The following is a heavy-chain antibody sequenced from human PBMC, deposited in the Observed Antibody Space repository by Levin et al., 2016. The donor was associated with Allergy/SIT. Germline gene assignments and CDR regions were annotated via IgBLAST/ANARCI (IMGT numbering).Heavy chain of an antibody. Sequence: ASVKVSCKASGYPFSGYGIAWVRQAPGQGLEWMGWISGYNGKTNFAQKFQGRVTMTTGTSTSTAYMELKSLRSDDTAVYYCARSSAMTAPSYWGQGTLVSVFS. CDR3: ARSSAMTAPSY. CDR2: ISGYNGKT. CDR1: GYPFSGYG. J-gene: IGHJ4*02. V-gene: IGHV1-18*01. D-gene: IGHD2-21*02.